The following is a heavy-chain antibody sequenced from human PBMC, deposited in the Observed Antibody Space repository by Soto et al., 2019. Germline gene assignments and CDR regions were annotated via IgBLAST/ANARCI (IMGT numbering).Heavy chain of an antibody. J-gene: IGHJ6*02. Sequence: QVQLVQSGSEVKKPGASVKVSCKTSGYTFNNYGISWVRQAPGQGLEWMGWISDYNGKTNYPQTFQGRVTMTTDTSTKTVYMVLTSLRPDDTAVYYCARDGYYGSGSYGMDVWGRGTTVTVSS. D-gene: IGHD3-10*01. CDR2: ISDYNGKT. CDR3: ARDGYYGSGSYGMDV. CDR1: GYTFNNYG. V-gene: IGHV1-18*01.